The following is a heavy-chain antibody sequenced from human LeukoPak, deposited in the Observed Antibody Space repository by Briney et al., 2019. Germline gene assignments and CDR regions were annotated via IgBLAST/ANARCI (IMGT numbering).Heavy chain of an antibody. D-gene: IGHD2-2*01. CDR2: IYHSGST. CDR3: ARGVGYCSSTSCYATNFDY. V-gene: IGHV4-38-2*01. J-gene: IGHJ4*02. Sequence: SETLSLTCAVSGYSISSGYYWGWIRQPPGKGLEWIGIIYHSGSTYYNPSLKSRVTISVDTSKNQFSLKRSSVTAADTAVYYCARGVGYCSSTSCYATNFDYWGQGTLVTVSS. CDR1: GYSISSGYY.